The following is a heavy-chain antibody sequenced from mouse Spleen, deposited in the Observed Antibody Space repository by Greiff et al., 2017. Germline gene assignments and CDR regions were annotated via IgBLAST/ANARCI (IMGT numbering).Heavy chain of an antibody. CDR3: ARKGVYYGNFYWYFDV. V-gene: IGHV1-61*01. D-gene: IGHD2-1*01. CDR2: IYPSDSET. Sequence: QVQLQQPGAELVRPGSSVKLSCKASGYTFTSYWMDWVKQRPGQGLEWIGNIYPSDSETHYNQKFKDKATLTVDKSSSTAYMQLSSLTSEDSAVYYCARKGVYYGNFYWYFDVWGAGTTVTVSS. J-gene: IGHJ1*01. CDR1: GYTFTSYW.